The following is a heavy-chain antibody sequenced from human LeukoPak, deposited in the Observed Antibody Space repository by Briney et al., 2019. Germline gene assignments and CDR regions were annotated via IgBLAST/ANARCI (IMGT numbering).Heavy chain of an antibody. Sequence: PGGSLRLSCAASGFTFSSYEMNWVRQAPGKGLEWVSYISSSGSTIYYADSVKGRFTISRDNAKNSLYLQMNRLRAEDTAVYYCARDGGSYLDYWGQGTLVTVSS. CDR2: ISSSGSTI. V-gene: IGHV3-48*03. CDR1: GFTFSSYE. D-gene: IGHD1-26*01. CDR3: ARDGGSYLDY. J-gene: IGHJ4*02.